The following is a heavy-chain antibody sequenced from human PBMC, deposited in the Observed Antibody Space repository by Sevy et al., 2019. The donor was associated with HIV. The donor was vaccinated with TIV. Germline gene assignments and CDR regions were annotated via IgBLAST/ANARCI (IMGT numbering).Heavy chain of an antibody. D-gene: IGHD6-13*01. V-gene: IGHV3-15*01. CDR1: GFTFSNAW. J-gene: IGHJ4*02. CDR3: TTDSWSQEDYYDY. Sequence: GGSLRLSCAASGFTFSNAWMSWVRQAPGKGLQLVGRIKGKIYDGTIDYAAPVEGRFTISRDDSKNTLYLQMNSLKTEDTAVYYCTTDSWSQEDYYDYWGQGTLVTVSS. CDR2: IKGKIYDGTI.